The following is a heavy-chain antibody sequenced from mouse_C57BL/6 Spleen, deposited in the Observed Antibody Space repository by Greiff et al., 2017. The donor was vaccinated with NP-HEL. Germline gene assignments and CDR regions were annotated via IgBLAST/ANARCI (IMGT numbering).Heavy chain of an antibody. J-gene: IGHJ4*01. CDR2: ICRGGST. Sequence: VMLVESGPGLVQPSQSLSITCTVSGFSLTSYGVHWVRQSPGKGLEWLGVICRGGSTDYNAAFMSRLSITKDNSKSHVFFKMNSLQADDTAIYYCAKNPFITTVGAMDYWGQGTSVTVSS. V-gene: IGHV2-5*01. D-gene: IGHD1-1*01. CDR1: GFSLTSYG. CDR3: AKNPFITTVGAMDY.